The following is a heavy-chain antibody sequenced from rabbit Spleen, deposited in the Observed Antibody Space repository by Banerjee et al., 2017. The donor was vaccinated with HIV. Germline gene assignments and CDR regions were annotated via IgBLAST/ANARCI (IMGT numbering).Heavy chain of an antibody. CDR1: GFSFSRDYV. D-gene: IGHD1-1*01. J-gene: IGHJ2*01. CDR2: MNTYTVKT. CDR3: ARNYVNAFDP. Sequence: QEQLVESGGGLFQPGGSLALTCQASGFSFSRDYVMCWVRQAPGKGLEWIGCMNTYTVKTVYATWTKGRFTVSKASSTTVTLQMTGLTAADTATYFCARNYVNAFDPWGPGTLVTVS. V-gene: IGHV1S45*01.